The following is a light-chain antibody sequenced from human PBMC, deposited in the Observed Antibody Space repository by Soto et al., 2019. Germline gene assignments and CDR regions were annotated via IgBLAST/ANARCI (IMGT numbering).Light chain of an antibody. J-gene: IGKJ5*01. CDR2: DAS. V-gene: IGKV3D-20*02. Sequence: EFVLTQSPGTLSLSPGERATLSCRASQTVRNNYLAWYQQKPGQAPRLLIYDASNRATGIPARFSGSGSGTDFTLTISRIQHEDFAVFYCQQRSNWPLTFGQGTRREI. CDR1: QTVRNNY. CDR3: QQRSNWPLT.